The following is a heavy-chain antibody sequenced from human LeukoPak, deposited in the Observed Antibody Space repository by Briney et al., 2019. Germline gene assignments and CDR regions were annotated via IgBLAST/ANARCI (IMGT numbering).Heavy chain of an antibody. V-gene: IGHV3-48*01. CDR2: IGIDSGNT. CDR1: GFTFSDYS. Sequence: GGSLRLSCAASGFTFSDYSMNWVRQAPGKGREWISYIGIDSGNTNYADSVKGRFTISGDKAKNSLYLQMNSLRVEDTAVYYCARDYKYAFDNWGQGTLVTVSS. D-gene: IGHD5-24*01. CDR3: ARDYKYAFDN. J-gene: IGHJ4*02.